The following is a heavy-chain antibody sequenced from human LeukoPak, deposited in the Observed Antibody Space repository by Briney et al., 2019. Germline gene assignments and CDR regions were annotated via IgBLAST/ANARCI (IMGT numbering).Heavy chain of an antibody. V-gene: IGHV4-39*07. J-gene: IGHJ4*02. CDR1: GGSISSSSYY. Sequence: PSETLSLTCTVSGGSISSSSYYWGWIRQSPGKGLEWIGTIYYSGNTYYNPSLKSRVTISVDTSKNQFSLKLSSVTAADTAVYFCARDEAAGGFDYWGQGTLVTVSS. D-gene: IGHD6-13*01. CDR2: IYYSGNT. CDR3: ARDEAAGGFDY.